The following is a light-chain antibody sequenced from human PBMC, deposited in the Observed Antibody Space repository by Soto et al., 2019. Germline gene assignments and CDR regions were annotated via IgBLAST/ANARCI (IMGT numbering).Light chain of an antibody. J-gene: IGLJ1*01. CDR1: RSDIGTNY. V-gene: IGLV1-47*02. CDR3: ASWDDSLNGPV. CDR2: SND. Sequence: QSPLTQPPSASGTPGQRVVISCSGSRSDIGTNYVYWYQQVPGTAPKLLIYSNDQRPSGVPDRYSASKSGTSASLAISGLRSEDESDYYCASWDDSLNGPVFGTGTKLTVL.